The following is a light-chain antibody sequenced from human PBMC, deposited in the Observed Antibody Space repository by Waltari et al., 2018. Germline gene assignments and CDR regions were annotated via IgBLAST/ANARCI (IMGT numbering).Light chain of an antibody. CDR2: DVS. CDR1: HRDGGFYNF. Sequence: QSALTQPASVSGSPGPSITLSCTGTHRDGGFYNFFSWYQQPPGKAPKLFIYDVSVGPSGVSNRFSGSKSGNPASLTISGLQAENEVDYYCNSYTGSSSWVFGGGPRLPVL. J-gene: IGLJ3*02. V-gene: IGLV2-14*03. CDR3: NSYTGSSSWV.